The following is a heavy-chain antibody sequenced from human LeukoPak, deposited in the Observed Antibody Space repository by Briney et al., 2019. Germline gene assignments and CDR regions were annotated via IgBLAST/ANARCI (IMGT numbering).Heavy chain of an antibody. V-gene: IGHV3-30*02. Sequence: GGSLRLSCAASGFTFSSYWMHWVRQAPGKGLEWVAFIWYDGSNKYYADSVKGRFTISRDNSKNTLYLQMNSLRAEDTAVYYCAKDSGGNQFSYYMDVWSKGTTVTVSS. J-gene: IGHJ6*03. CDR1: GFTFSSYW. CDR3: AKDSGGNQFSYYMDV. CDR2: IWYDGSNK. D-gene: IGHD4-23*01.